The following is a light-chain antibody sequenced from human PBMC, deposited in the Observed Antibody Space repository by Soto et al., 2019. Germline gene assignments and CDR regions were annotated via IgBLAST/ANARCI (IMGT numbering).Light chain of an antibody. CDR3: QQRSKWPIT. J-gene: IGKJ5*01. V-gene: IGKV3D-20*02. Sequence: EIVLTQSPGTLSLSPGERATLSCRASQSVNINYLTWYQQKPGQAPRVLIHGTSTRATGIPDRFSGSGSGTDFTLTINSLEPEDFAVYYCQQRSKWPITFGQGTRLENK. CDR1: QSVNINY. CDR2: GTS.